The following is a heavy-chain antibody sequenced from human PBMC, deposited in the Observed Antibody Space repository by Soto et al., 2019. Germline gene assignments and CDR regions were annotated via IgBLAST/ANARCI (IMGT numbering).Heavy chain of an antibody. Sequence: GGSLRLSCEASGFTFSDYGMHWVRQTPGKGLEWVAVTSYDGSNKYYADSVEGRFTISRDNSKNTVYLQMNSLSAEDTAVYYCAKARTYYDFWSGYFDYWGQGTLVTVSS. J-gene: IGHJ4*02. CDR3: AKARTYYDFWSGYFDY. D-gene: IGHD3-3*01. CDR1: GFTFSDYG. V-gene: IGHV3-30*18. CDR2: TSYDGSNK.